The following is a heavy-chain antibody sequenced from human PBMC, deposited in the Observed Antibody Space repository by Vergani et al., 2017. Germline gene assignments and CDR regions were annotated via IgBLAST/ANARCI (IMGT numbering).Heavy chain of an antibody. J-gene: IGHJ5*02. CDR2: IYYGGST. Sequence: QLQLQESGPGLVKPSATLSLTCSVSGASIRSSNYYWGWIRQPPGKGLEWIASIYYGGSTYYNPSFNRRVTISVDTSKNQFSLKLSSVTAADTAVYFCARHSTVEWLVRLGWVDPWGQGILVTVSS. D-gene: IGHD6-19*01. CDR1: GASIRSSNYY. CDR3: ARHSTVEWLVRLGWVDP. V-gene: IGHV4-39*01.